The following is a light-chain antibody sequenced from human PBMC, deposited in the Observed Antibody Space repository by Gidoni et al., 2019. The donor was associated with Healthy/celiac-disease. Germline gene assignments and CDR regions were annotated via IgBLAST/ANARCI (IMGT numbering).Light chain of an antibody. J-gene: IGKJ4*01. CDR1: QSVSSY. CDR3: QQRSNWPPLT. CDR2: DAS. V-gene: IGKV3-11*01. Sequence: EIVLTQSPATLSLSPGERATLSCRASQSVSSYLAWYQQNPGQAPRLLISDASNRATGIPARFSGSGSGTDFTLTISSLEPEDFAVYYCQQRSNWPPLTFGGGTKVEIK.